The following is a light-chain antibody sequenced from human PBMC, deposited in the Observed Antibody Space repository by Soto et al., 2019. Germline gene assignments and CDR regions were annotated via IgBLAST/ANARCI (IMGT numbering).Light chain of an antibody. CDR2: GAS. Sequence: EIVMTQSPATLSVSPGERATLSCRASQTLYNNLAWYQQKLGQAPRLLIYGASARATGIPDRFSGSGSGTEFTLTISGLESEDFAIYYCQQYSDWPLTFGGGTKVEIK. CDR1: QTLYNN. CDR3: QQYSDWPLT. J-gene: IGKJ4*01. V-gene: IGKV3-15*01.